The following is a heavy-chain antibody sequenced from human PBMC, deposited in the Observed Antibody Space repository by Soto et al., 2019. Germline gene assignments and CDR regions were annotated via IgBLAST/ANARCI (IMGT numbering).Heavy chain of an antibody. Sequence: TETLYLFCAVSCGSISSSIWWSWLCQPPGKGLEWIGEIYHSGSTNSNPSLKSRVTISVDKSKNQFSLKLSSVTAADTAVYYCARHRGFRYYYDGMDVWGQGTTVT. CDR3: ARHRGFRYYYDGMDV. J-gene: IGHJ6*02. D-gene: IGHD3-10*01. CDR1: CGSISSSIW. CDR2: IYHSGST. V-gene: IGHV4-4*02.